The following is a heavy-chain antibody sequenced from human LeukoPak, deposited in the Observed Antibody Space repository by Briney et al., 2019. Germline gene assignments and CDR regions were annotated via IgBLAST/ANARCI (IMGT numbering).Heavy chain of an antibody. J-gene: IGHJ4*02. V-gene: IGHV1-46*01. CDR3: ARFEYQLLTFDY. CDR2: INPSGGST. CDR1: GYTFTSYY. Sequence: ASVTVSCKASGYTFTSYYMHWVRQAPGQGLEWMGIINPSGGSTSYAQKFQGRVTMTRDTSTSTVYMELSSLRSEDTAVYYCARFEYQLLTFDYWGQGTLVTVSS. D-gene: IGHD2-2*01.